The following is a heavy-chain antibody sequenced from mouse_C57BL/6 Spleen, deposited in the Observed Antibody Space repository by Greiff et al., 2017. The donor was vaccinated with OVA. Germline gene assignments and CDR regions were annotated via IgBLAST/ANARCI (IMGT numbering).Heavy chain of an antibody. J-gene: IGHJ4*01. Sequence: EVNVVESGGGLVKPGGSLKLSCAASGFTFSDYGMHWVRQAPEKGLEWVAYISSGSSTIYYADTVKGRFTISRDNAKNTLFLQMTSLRSEDTAMYYCARRGDYDPLYAMDYWGQGTSVTVSS. D-gene: IGHD2-4*01. V-gene: IGHV5-17*01. CDR2: ISSGSSTI. CDR1: GFTFSDYG. CDR3: ARRGDYDPLYAMDY.